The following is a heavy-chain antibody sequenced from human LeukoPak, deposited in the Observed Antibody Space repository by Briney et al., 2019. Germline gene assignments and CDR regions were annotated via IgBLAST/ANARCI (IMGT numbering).Heavy chain of an antibody. CDR3: ARVWGGYASSWFDP. D-gene: IGHD5-12*01. V-gene: IGHV1-18*01. CDR1: GYTFTSYG. Sequence: ASVKVSCKASGYTFTSYGISWVRQAPGQGLEWMGWISAYNGNTNCAQKLQGRVTMTTDTSTSTAYMELRSLRSDDTAVYYCARVWGGYASSWFDPWGQGTLVTVSS. CDR2: ISAYNGNT. J-gene: IGHJ5*02.